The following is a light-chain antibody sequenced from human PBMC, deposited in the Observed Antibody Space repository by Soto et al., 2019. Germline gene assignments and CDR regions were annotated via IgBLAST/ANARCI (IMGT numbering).Light chain of an antibody. CDR2: NTN. J-gene: IGLJ3*02. CDR3: VLYMGSGISV. V-gene: IGLV8-61*01. CDR1: SGSVSTSYY. Sequence: QTVVTPEPSFSVSRGGTVTLACGLSSGSVSTSYYPSWYQQTPGQAPRTLIYNTNTRSSGVPGRFSGSILGNKAALTIAGAQADDESDYYCVLYMGSGISVFGGGTKVTVL.